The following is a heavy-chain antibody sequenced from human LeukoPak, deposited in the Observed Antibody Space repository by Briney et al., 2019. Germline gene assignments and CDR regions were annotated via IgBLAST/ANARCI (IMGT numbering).Heavy chain of an antibody. CDR3: ARDSGTTGEVKFDP. D-gene: IGHD3-10*01. CDR2: IYTSGTI. Sequence: SETLSLTCTVSGGSISSYYWSWIRQPAGTALGWIERIYTSGTITYNPSLKSRVTMSVDTSKNQFSLKLSSVTAADTAVYYCARDSGTTGEVKFDPWGQGTLVTVSS. J-gene: IGHJ5*02. V-gene: IGHV4-4*07. CDR1: GGSISSYY.